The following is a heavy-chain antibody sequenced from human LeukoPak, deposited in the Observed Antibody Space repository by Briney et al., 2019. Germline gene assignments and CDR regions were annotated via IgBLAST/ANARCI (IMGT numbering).Heavy chain of an antibody. CDR1: GFTFSNYG. D-gene: IGHD3-22*01. CDR2: IRYDGSNK. Sequence: PGGSLRLSCAASGFTFSNYGMHWVRQAPGKGLEWVAFIRYDGSNKYYADSVKGRFTISRDNSKNTLYLQMNSLRAEDTAVYYCAKDVVYDSSGYYDYWGQGTLVTVSS. J-gene: IGHJ4*02. V-gene: IGHV3-30*02. CDR3: AKDVVYDSSGYYDY.